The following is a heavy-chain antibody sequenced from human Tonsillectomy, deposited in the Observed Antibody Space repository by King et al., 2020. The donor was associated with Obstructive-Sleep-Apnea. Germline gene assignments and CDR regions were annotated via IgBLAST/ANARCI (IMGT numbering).Heavy chain of an antibody. CDR3: AKDMGVGGAFHY. CDR2: ISSNGDNV. V-gene: IGHV3-11*01. CDR1: GFTFSDYY. D-gene: IGHD1-26*01. J-gene: IGHJ4*02. Sequence: VQLVESGGGLVKPGGSLRLSCAASGFTFSDYYISWVRQAPGKGLEWISYISSNGDNVWYADSVKGRFSVSRDNAKSSMYVQMNSLRDEDTAVYYCAKDMGVGGAFHYWGQGTLVTVSS.